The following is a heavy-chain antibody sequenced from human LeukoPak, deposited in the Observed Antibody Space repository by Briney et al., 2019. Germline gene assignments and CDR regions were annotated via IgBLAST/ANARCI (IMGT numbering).Heavy chain of an antibody. D-gene: IGHD2-15*01. V-gene: IGHV3-7*01. Sequence: GGSLRLSCAASGFTFSSYWMSWVRQAPGKGLEWVANIKQDGSEKYYVDSVKGRFTISRDNAKNSLYLQMNSLRAEDTAVYYCARDGGGYYYYYMDVWSKGTTVTVSS. CDR1: GFTFSSYW. J-gene: IGHJ6*03. CDR3: ARDGGGYYYYYMDV. CDR2: IKQDGSEK.